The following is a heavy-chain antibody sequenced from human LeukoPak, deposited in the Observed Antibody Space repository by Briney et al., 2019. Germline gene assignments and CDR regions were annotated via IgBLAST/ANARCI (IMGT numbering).Heavy chain of an antibody. V-gene: IGHV3-21*01. J-gene: IGHJ4*02. Sequence: TGGSLRLSCAVSGFTFSAYPMNWVRQAPGKGLEWVSSISTSNNYIYYADSVKGRFTISRDNSKNTLYLQMNSLRAEDTAVYYCAREGPVFYYGSGNLLGDYWGQGTLVTVSS. CDR2: ISTSNNYI. CDR3: AREGPVFYYGSGNLLGDY. CDR1: GFTFSAYP. D-gene: IGHD3-10*01.